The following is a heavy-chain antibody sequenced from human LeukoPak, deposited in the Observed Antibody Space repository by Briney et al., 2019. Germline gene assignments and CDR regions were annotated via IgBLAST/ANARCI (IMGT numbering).Heavy chain of an antibody. CDR1: GFTFSNYG. CDR3: AKDATRKDPAYFDY. V-gene: IGHV3-30*18. CDR2: ISYDGSNK. Sequence: GRSLRLSCAASGFTFSNYGMHWVRQAPGKGLEWVAVISYDGSNKYYADSVKGRFTISRDNSKNTLYLQMNSLRAGDTAVYYCAKDATRKDPAYFDYWGQGTLVTVSS. J-gene: IGHJ4*02. D-gene: IGHD6-6*01.